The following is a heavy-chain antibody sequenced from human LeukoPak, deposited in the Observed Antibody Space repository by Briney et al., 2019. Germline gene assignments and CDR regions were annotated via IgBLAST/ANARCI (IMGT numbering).Heavy chain of an antibody. CDR1: GDSISSGDFY. V-gene: IGHV4-30-4*01. D-gene: IGHD3-22*01. CDR3: ARSSYYDSSGYYPD. Sequence: SETLSLTCTVSGDSISSGDFYWSWIRQPPGKGLEWIGYIYYSGTTYCNPSLKSRVTISVDKSKNHFSLKLSSVTAADTAVYYCARSSYYDSSGYYPDWGQGTLVTVSS. J-gene: IGHJ4*02. CDR2: IYYSGTT.